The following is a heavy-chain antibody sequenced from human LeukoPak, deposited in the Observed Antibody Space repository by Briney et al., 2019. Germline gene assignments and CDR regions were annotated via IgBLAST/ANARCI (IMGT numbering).Heavy chain of an antibody. D-gene: IGHD6-13*01. Sequence: GSLRLSCAASGFTFSSYAMHWIRQPPGKGLEWIGEINHSGGTNYNPSLKSRVTISIDTSKNQFSLKLSSVTAADTAVYYCARGEAAGSPDYWGQGTLVTVSS. J-gene: IGHJ4*02. CDR2: INHSGGT. CDR3: ARGEAAGSPDY. CDR1: GFTFSSYA. V-gene: IGHV4-34*01.